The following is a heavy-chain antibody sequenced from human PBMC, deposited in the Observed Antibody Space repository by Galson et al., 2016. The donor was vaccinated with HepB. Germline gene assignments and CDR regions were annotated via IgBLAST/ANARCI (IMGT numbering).Heavy chain of an antibody. J-gene: IGHJ6*02. V-gene: IGHV1-3*01. D-gene: IGHD5-12*01. CDR1: GYPFTTYA. CDR2: INAANGDT. CDR3: ARGHIVATVDYYYYGLDV. Sequence: VKVSCKASGYPFTTYAMYWVRQAPGQRLEWMGWINAANGDTKYSQKLQGRGTITWDTSANTAYMELSSLRSEDTAVYYCARGHIVATVDYYYYGLDVWGQGTTVTVSS.